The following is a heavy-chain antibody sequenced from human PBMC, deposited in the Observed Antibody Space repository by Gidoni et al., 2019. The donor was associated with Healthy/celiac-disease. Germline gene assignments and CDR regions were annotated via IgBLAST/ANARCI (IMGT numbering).Heavy chain of an antibody. CDR2: IWYDGSNK. Sequence: QVQLVESGGGVVQPGRSLRLSCAASGFTFSSYGRHWVRQAPGKGLEWVAVIWYDGSNKYYADSVKGRFTISRDNSKNTLYLQMNSLRAEDTAVYYCARDYDIRYSGYDWGLAPDYWGQGTLVTVSS. V-gene: IGHV3-33*01. CDR3: ARDYDIRYSGYDWGLAPDY. D-gene: IGHD5-12*01. J-gene: IGHJ4*02. CDR1: GFTFSSYG.